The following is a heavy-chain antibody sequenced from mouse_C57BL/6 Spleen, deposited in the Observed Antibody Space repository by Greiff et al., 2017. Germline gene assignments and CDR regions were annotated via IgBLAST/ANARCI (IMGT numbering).Heavy chain of an antibody. J-gene: IGHJ3*01. CDR3: ARGDYYGSRPWFAY. CDR1: GYSITSGYD. V-gene: IGHV3-1*01. CDR2: ISYSGST. Sequence: EVQGVESGPGMVKPSQSLSLTCTVTGYSITSGYDWHWIRHFPGNKLEWMGYISYSGSTNYNPSLKSRISITHDTSKNHFFLKLNSVTTEDTATYYCARGDYYGSRPWFAYWGQGTLVTVSA. D-gene: IGHD1-1*01.